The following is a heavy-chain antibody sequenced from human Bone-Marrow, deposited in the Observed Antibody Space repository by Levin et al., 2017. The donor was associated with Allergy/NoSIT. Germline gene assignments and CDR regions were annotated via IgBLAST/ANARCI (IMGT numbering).Heavy chain of an antibody. CDR3: ARFPYTHYFDF. V-gene: IGHV4-59*01. Sequence: SQTLSLTCTVTGGSILSSYWGWVRQPPGKGLEWIGSIYDSGTTSYNPSLKSRVTISVDTSKNQFSLRLTSLTAADTAVYYCARFPYTHYFDFWGQGTLVTVSS. D-gene: IGHD4-11*01. J-gene: IGHJ4*02. CDR2: IYDSGTT. CDR1: GGSILSSY.